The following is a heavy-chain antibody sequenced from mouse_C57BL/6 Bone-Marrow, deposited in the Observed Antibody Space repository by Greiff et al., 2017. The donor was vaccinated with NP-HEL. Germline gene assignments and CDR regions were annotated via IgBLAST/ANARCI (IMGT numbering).Heavy chain of an antibody. Sequence: QVTLKVSGPGILQPSQTLSLTCSFSGFSLSTFGMGVGWIRQPSGKGLEWLAHIWWDDDKYYNPALKSRLTISKDTSKNLVFLKIANVDTADTATYYCARIYYYPYWYFDVWGTGTTVTVSS. D-gene: IGHD1-1*01. J-gene: IGHJ1*03. CDR3: ARIYYYPYWYFDV. CDR2: IWWDDDK. V-gene: IGHV8-8*01. CDR1: GFSLSTFGMG.